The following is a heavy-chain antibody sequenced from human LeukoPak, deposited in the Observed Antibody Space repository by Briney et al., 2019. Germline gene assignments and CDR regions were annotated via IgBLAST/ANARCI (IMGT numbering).Heavy chain of an antibody. CDR2: ISGSGGST. J-gene: IGHJ4*02. CDR3: AGTYYSGSGSQSDY. D-gene: IGHD3-10*01. CDR1: GFTFSSYG. Sequence: PGGSLRLSCAASGFTFSSYGMSWVRQGPGKGLEWVSAISGSGGSTYYADSVKGRFTISRDNSKNTLYLQMNSLRAEDTAVYYCAGTYYSGSGSQSDYWGQGTLVTVSS. V-gene: IGHV3-23*01.